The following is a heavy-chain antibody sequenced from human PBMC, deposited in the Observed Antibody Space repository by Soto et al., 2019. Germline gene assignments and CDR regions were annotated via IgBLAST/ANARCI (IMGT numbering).Heavy chain of an antibody. CDR3: ARRAWGSYRYTNHWYYFDY. V-gene: IGHV4-31*03. D-gene: IGHD3-16*02. J-gene: IGHJ4*02. Sequence: SETLSLTCTVSGGSISSGGYYWSWIRQHPGKGLEWIGYIYYSGSTYYNPSLKSRVTISVDTSKNQFSLKLSSVTAADTAVYYCARRAWGSYRYTNHWYYFDYWGQGTLVTVSS. CDR1: GGSISSGGYY. CDR2: IYYSGST.